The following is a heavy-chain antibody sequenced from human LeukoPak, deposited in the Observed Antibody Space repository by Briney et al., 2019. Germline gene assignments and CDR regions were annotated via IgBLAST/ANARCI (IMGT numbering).Heavy chain of an antibody. CDR2: IKSKTDGGTT. Sequence: GGSLRLSCAASGFAFSSYWMHWVRQAPGKGLEWVGRIKSKTDGGTTDYAAPVKGRFTISRDDSNNTLYLQMNSLKTEDTAVYYCARGNYESSANEDYWGQGTLVTVSS. CDR3: ARGNYESSANEDY. V-gene: IGHV3-15*01. J-gene: IGHJ4*02. CDR1: GFAFSSYW. D-gene: IGHD3-22*01.